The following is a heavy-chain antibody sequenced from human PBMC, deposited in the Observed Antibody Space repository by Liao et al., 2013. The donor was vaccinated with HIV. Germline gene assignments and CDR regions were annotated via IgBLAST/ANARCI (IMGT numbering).Heavy chain of an antibody. CDR3: ARGGEFVSGGSCHYYMDV. CDR2: IYHSGST. CDR1: GGSISSGGYS. D-gene: IGHD2-15*01. V-gene: IGHV4-30-2*01. Sequence: QVQLQESGSGLVKPSQTLSLTCAVSGGSISSGGYSWSWIRQPPGKGLEWIGYIYHSGSTYYNPSLKSRVTISVDRSKNQFSLKLSSVTAADTAVYYCARGGEFVSGGSCHYYMDVLGRKGTDGHRLL. J-gene: IGHJ6*03.